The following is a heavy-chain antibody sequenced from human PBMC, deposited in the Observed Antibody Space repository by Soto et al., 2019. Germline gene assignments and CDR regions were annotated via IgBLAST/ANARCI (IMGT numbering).Heavy chain of an antibody. Sequence: ASVKVSCKASGYTFTSYGISWVRQAPGQGLEWMGWISAYNGNTNYAQKLQGRVTMTTDTSTSTAYMELRSLRSDDTAVYYCARTPFIVVVTAGGNWFDPWGQGTQVTVSS. V-gene: IGHV1-18*01. CDR1: GYTFTSYG. CDR2: ISAYNGNT. J-gene: IGHJ5*02. D-gene: IGHD2-21*02. CDR3: ARTPFIVVVTAGGNWFDP.